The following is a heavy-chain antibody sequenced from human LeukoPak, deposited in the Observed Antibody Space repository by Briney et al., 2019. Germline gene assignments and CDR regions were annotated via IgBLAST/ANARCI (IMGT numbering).Heavy chain of an antibody. J-gene: IGHJ4*02. CDR2: IPYDGSDK. Sequence: GGSLRLSCAASGFTFSSHGMHWVRQPPGKGLEWVAFIPYDGSDKYYVDSVKGRFTISRDNARNSLYLQMNSLRAEDTAVYYCATYPFDYWGQGTLVTVSS. V-gene: IGHV3-30*02. CDR1: GFTFSSHG. CDR3: ATYPFDY.